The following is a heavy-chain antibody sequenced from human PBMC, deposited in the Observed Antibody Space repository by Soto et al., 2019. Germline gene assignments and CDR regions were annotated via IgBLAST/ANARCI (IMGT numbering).Heavy chain of an antibody. Sequence: QVQLQQRGAGQLRPSETLSLSCAVYGGSFSGYFWTWIRQPPGKGLEWIGEINHSGSTKYNPSLKSRVTISLDTSKNQFSLKVKSVTAADTDVYYCARCDILNGFGWDYWGQGSLVTVSS. J-gene: IGHJ4*02. CDR1: GGSFSGYF. CDR3: ARCDILNGFGWDY. CDR2: INHSGST. V-gene: IGHV4-34*01. D-gene: IGHD3-9*01.